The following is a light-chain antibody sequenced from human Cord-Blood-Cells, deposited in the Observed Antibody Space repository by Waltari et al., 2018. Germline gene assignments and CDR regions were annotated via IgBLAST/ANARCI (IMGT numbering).Light chain of an antibody. Sequence: QSALTQPRSVSGSPGQSVTISCTGTSSDVGGYNYVSWYQQHTGKAPKLMIYDVSKRPSGVPDRSAGSKSGNTASLTISGLQAEDEADYYCCSYAGSYTYVFGTGTKVTVL. CDR1: SSDVGGYNY. V-gene: IGLV2-11*01. J-gene: IGLJ1*01. CDR3: CSYAGSYTYV. CDR2: DVS.